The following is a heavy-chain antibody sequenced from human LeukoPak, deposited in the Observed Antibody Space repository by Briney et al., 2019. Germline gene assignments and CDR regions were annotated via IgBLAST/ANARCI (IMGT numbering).Heavy chain of an antibody. D-gene: IGHD6-6*01. J-gene: IGHJ4*02. V-gene: IGHV5-51*01. CDR3: TRAGIAARREFDY. CDR1: GYSFTSYW. Sequence: GESLKISCEASGYSFTSYWIGWVRQMPGKGLEWMGIIYPGDSDTRYSPSFQGQVTISVDKSISTAFLQWSSLKASDSAMYYCTRAGIAARREFDYWGQGTLVTVSS. CDR2: IYPGDSDT.